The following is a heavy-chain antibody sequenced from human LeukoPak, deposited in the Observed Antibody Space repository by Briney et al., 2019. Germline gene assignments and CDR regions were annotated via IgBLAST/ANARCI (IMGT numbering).Heavy chain of an antibody. CDR1: GFTFSPYG. J-gene: IGHJ4*02. D-gene: IGHD2-21*01. Sequence: SGGSLRLSCAASGFTFSPYGMHWVRQAPGKGLEWVAVISYDGSNKYFADSVKGRFTTSRDNTKNTLYLQMNSLRAVDTAVYFCARDFYTDYYSSPGDDFDFWGQGTLVTVSS. CDR2: ISYDGSNK. CDR3: ARDFYTDYYSSPGDDFDF. V-gene: IGHV3-33*05.